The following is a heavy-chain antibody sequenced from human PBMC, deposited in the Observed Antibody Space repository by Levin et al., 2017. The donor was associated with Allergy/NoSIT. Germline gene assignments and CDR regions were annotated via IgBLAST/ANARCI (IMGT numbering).Heavy chain of an antibody. CDR2: IYHSGST. CDR3: ARDWRYSGYDFYFDY. Sequence: SQTLSLTCAVSGYSISSGYYWGWIRQPPGKGLEWIGSIYHSGSTYYNPSLKSRVTISVDTSKNQFSLKLSSVTAADTAVYYCARDWRYSGYDFYFDYWGQGTLVTVSS. D-gene: IGHD5-12*01. V-gene: IGHV4-38-2*02. CDR1: GYSISSGYY. J-gene: IGHJ4*02.